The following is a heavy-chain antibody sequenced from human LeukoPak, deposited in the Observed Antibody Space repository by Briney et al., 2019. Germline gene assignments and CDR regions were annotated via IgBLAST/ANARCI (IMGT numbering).Heavy chain of an antibody. Sequence: ASVKLSCTASGYTFTSYGISWVRQAPGQGLEWMGIINPSGGSTTYAQQFQGRVPMTTDTSTSTVYMELSSLRSEDTAVYYCARDLSSGSNLDYWGQGTLVTVSS. CDR3: ARDLSSGSNLDY. CDR1: GYTFTSYG. D-gene: IGHD3-10*01. V-gene: IGHV1-46*01. J-gene: IGHJ4*02. CDR2: INPSGGST.